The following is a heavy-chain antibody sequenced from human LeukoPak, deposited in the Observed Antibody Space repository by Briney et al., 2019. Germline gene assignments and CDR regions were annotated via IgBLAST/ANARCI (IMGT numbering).Heavy chain of an antibody. J-gene: IGHJ5*02. CDR1: GDSVSSNSAA. CDR3: ARAPSWVSSVTDNHNWFDP. V-gene: IGHV6-1*01. CDR2: TYYRSKWYN. Sequence: SQTLSLTCAISGDSVSSNSAAWNWIRQSPSRGLEWLGRTYYRSKWYNDYAVSVKSRITINPDTSKNQFSLQLNSVTPEDTAVYYCARAPSWVSSVTDNHNWFDPWGQGTLVTVSS. D-gene: IGHD6-6*01.